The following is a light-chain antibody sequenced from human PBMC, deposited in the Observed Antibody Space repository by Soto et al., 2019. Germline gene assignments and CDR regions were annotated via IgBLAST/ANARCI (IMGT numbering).Light chain of an antibody. J-gene: IGKJ2*01. CDR1: QSVSSF. V-gene: IGKV3-11*01. CDR3: QQRSNWPSYT. Sequence: EIVLTQSPVTLYLSPGERDTLSCRASQSVSSFLAWYQQKPGQAPRLLIFDASNRATGIPARFSGRGSGTEFTLTISGLEPEDFAVYYCQQRSNWPSYTFGQGTKLEIK. CDR2: DAS.